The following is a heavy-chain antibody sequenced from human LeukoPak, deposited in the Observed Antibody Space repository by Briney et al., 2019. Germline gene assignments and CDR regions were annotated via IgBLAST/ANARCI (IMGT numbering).Heavy chain of an antibody. V-gene: IGHV1-2*02. D-gene: IGHD4-23*01. J-gene: IGHJ3*02. CDR2: FNPASGGT. Sequence: GPSVKASCKASGYISTDHSMHWVRQAPRQGLEWMGWFNPASGGTKYAQNLQGRVTMTRDTSINTAYRELSSVRWDDQAIHDRARGLYYGGNQRAHDAFDIWGQGTLVTVSS. CDR1: GYISTDHS. CDR3: ARGLYYGGNQRAHDAFDI.